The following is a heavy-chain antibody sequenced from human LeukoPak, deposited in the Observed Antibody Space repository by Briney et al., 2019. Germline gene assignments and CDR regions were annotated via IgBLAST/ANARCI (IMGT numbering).Heavy chain of an antibody. Sequence: GASVKVSCKASGYTFTGYYMHWVRQAPGQGLEWMGWINPNSGGTNYAQRFQGRVTMTRDTSISTAYMELSSLRSEDTAVYYCARATARYYFDYWGQGTLVTVSS. CDR3: ARATARYYFDY. CDR2: INPNSGGT. V-gene: IGHV1-2*02. CDR1: GYTFTGYY. J-gene: IGHJ4*02.